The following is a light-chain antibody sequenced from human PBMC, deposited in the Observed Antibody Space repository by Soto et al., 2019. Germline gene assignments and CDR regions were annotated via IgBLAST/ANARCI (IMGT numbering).Light chain of an antibody. CDR3: NSYTSSNTYV. CDR2: EVN. J-gene: IGLJ1*01. Sequence: SFLTQPASVSGSPGQSVTISRTRTSSDVGSYNRVSWYQQPPGTAPKLMIYEVNNRPSGVPDRFSGSKSGNTASLTITGLQAEDEADYYCNSYTSSNTYVFGTGTKVTVL. V-gene: IGLV2-18*02. CDR1: SSDVGSYNR.